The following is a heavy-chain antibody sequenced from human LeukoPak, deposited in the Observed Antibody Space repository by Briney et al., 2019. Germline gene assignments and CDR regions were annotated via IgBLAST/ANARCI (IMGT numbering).Heavy chain of an antibody. V-gene: IGHV3-74*03. CDR1: GFTFGSYW. CDR3: SRGGDGGSYLGD. J-gene: IGHJ4*02. CDR2: INSDGSTT. D-gene: IGHD1-26*01. Sequence: GGSLRLSCAASGFTFGSYWMHWVRQAPGKGLVWVSRINSDGSTTTYADSVKGRFTISRDNAKNTLYLQMNNLRAEDTAVYYCSRGGDGGSYLGDWGQGTLVTVSS.